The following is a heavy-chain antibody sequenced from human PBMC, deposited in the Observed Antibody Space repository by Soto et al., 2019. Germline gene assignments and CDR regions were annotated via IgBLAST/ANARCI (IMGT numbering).Heavy chain of an antibody. J-gene: IGHJ4*02. Sequence: SETLSLTCTVSGGSISSYYWSWIRQPAGKGLEWIVRIYTSGSTNYNPSLKSRVTMSVDTSKNQFSLKLSSVTAADTAVYYCARDSTYYYDSSGYYDYWGQGTLVTVSS. CDR3: ARDSTYYYDSSGYYDY. D-gene: IGHD3-22*01. CDR1: GGSISSYY. CDR2: IYTSGST. V-gene: IGHV4-4*07.